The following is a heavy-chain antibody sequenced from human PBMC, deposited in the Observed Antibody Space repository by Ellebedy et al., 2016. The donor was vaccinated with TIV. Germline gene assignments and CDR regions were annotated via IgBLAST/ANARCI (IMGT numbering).Heavy chain of an antibody. CDR2: INPSDSDT. V-gene: IGHV5-10-1*04. CDR1: GYNFASYW. D-gene: IGHD1-26*01. Sequence: PGGSLRLSCKGSGYNFASYWISWVRQMPGKGLEWMGKINPSDSDTNYSPSFPGQVTISADKFISIAYLQGSSLKASDTAIYYCARRLGVAIPGSDAFDVWGQGTMVTVSS. CDR3: ARRLGVAIPGSDAFDV. J-gene: IGHJ3*01.